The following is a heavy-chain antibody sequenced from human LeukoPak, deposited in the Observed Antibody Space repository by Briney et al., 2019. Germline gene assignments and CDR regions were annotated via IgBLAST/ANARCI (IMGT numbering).Heavy chain of an antibody. V-gene: IGHV4-59*08. CDR2: IFYSGST. CDR1: GGSISSYY. D-gene: IGHD2-8*01. Sequence: SETLSLTCTVSGGSISSYYWSWIRQPPGQGLEWIGYIFYSGSTNYNPSLKSRVTISVDTSKNQFSLKLSSVTAADTAVYYCARHPLYCTNGVCRYYYYYMDVWGKGTTVTVSS. CDR3: ARHPLYCTNGVCRYYYYYMDV. J-gene: IGHJ6*03.